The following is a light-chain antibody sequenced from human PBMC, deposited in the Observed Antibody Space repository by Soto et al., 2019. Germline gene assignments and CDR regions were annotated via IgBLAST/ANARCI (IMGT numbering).Light chain of an antibody. V-gene: IGKV1-5*01. J-gene: IGKJ1*01. CDR1: QSISSW. Sequence: IQVTQSPSGLAISIVNRVTIAGVASQSISSWLAWYQQKPGKAPKLLIYDASSLESGVPSRFSGSGSGTEFTLTISSLQPDDFGTCYCQQYTGYSLWTFGQVAKVDI. CDR3: QQYTGYSLWT. CDR2: DAS.